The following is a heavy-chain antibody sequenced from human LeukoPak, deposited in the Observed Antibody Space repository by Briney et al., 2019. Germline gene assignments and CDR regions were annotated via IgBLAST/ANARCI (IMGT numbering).Heavy chain of an antibody. Sequence: GGSLRLSCAASGFTFSSYAMNWVRQAPGKGLELVSSIGYTGNSTFYADSVKGRFTVSRDRSKNSLFLHTNSLRAEDTALYYCAKSPPVDAAFDIGGQGTMVTVSS. CDR2: IGYTGNST. J-gene: IGHJ3*02. V-gene: IGHV3-23*01. CDR1: GFTFSSYA. D-gene: IGHD4-23*01. CDR3: AKSPPVDAAFDI.